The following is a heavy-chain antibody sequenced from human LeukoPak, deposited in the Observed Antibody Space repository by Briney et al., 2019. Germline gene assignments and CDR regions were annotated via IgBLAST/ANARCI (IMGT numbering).Heavy chain of an antibody. CDR1: GFTLSNNG. D-gene: IGHD1-1*01. Sequence: GASVKVSCKASGFTLSNNGITWVRQAPGQGREGMGWIPTDNRKTYDAQKIQDRVTTTTDSSTTPDYMDLSSMSADAAAVYYCAREYWNGGRAFDYWGQGTLATVSS. J-gene: IGHJ4*02. CDR2: IPTDNRKT. CDR3: AREYWNGGRAFDY. V-gene: IGHV1-18*01.